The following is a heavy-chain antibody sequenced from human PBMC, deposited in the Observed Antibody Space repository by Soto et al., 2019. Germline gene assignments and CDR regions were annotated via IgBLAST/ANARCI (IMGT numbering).Heavy chain of an antibody. J-gene: IGHJ4*02. D-gene: IGHD2-15*01. CDR2: MNPNNGNT. CDR1: GYTFTSYD. V-gene: IGHV1-8*01. CDR3: ARDPFLKSSYDY. Sequence: GASVKVSCKASGYTFTSYDINWVRQATGQGLEWMGWMNPNNGNTGYAQKFQGRITMTRDTSISTAYMELSSLRSDDTAVYYCARDPFLKSSYDYWGQGTPVTVSS.